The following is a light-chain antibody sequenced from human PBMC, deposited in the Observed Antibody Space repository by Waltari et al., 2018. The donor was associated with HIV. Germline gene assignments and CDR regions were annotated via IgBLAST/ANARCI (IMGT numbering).Light chain of an antibody. Sequence: DIVMTQSPDRAVLLLGERATIDCSSSQTVLDSVNNKNYLAWYQQKLGQPPKLVIHWASTRESGISDRFTGNGSETDFTLTINNLQPDDAATYYCQQYSKTPLTFGGGTVVEIK. V-gene: IGKV4-1*01. CDR2: WAS. J-gene: IGKJ4*01. CDR1: QTVLDSVNNKNY. CDR3: QQYSKTPLT.